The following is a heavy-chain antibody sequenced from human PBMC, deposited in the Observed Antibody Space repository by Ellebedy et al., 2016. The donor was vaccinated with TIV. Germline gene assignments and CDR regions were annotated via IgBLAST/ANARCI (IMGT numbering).Heavy chain of an antibody. CDR1: GGSISSGGYY. V-gene: IGHV4-31*03. J-gene: IGHJ4*02. Sequence: SETLSLXCTVSGGSISSGGYYWSWIRQHPGKGLEWIGYIYYSGSTYYNPSLKSRVTISVDTSKNQFSLKLSSVTAADTAVYYCAREAVTTRQFDYWGQGTLVTVSS. CDR2: IYYSGST. D-gene: IGHD4-17*01. CDR3: AREAVTTRQFDY.